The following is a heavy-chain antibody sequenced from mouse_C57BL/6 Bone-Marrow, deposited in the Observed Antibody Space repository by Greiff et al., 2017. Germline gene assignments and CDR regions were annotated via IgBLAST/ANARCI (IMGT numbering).Heavy chain of an antibody. V-gene: IGHV5-4*01. Sequence: EVMLVESGGGLVKPGGSLKLSCAASGFTFSSYAMSWVRQTPEKRLEWVATISDGGSYTYYPDNVKGRFTISRDNAKNNLYLQMSHLKSEDTAMYYCAREGDDYDADYYAMDYWGQGTSVTGSS. CDR3: AREGDDYDADYYAMDY. CDR1: GFTFSSYA. J-gene: IGHJ4*01. D-gene: IGHD2-4*01. CDR2: ISDGGSYT.